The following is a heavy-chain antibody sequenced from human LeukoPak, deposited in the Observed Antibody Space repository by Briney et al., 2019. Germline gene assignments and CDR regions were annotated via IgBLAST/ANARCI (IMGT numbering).Heavy chain of an antibody. D-gene: IGHD6-19*01. J-gene: IGHJ4*02. CDR1: GYTITSYG. Sequence: VASVKVSCKASGYTITSYGISWVRQAPGQGLEWMGWISAYNGNTNYAQKLQGRVTMTTDTSTSTAYMELRSLRSDDTAVYYCARSLTSGYSSGWYSYWGQGTLVTVSS. CDR2: ISAYNGNT. CDR3: ARSLTSGYSSGWYSY. V-gene: IGHV1-18*01.